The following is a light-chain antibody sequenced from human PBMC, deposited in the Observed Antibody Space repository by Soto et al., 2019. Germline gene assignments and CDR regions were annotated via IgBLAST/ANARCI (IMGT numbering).Light chain of an antibody. Sequence: EIVMTQSPATLSVSPGEGVTLSCRASQSVSSSLAWYQQKPGQSPRLLIYGASTRATGIPARFSGSGSGTDFTLTISGLQSDYFAIYYCPPYETGPRTFGLGTKV. CDR1: QSVSSS. V-gene: IGKV3-15*01. CDR2: GAS. J-gene: IGKJ1*01. CDR3: PPYETGPRT.